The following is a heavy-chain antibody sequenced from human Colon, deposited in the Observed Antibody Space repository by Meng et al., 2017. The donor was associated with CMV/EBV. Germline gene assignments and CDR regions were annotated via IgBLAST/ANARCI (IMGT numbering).Heavy chain of an antibody. CDR1: GYRFTSYG. J-gene: IGHJ3*02. D-gene: IGHD2-2*01. V-gene: IGHV1-18*01. Sequence: ASVKVSCKASGYRFTSYGIDWVRQAPGQGLEWMGWISVYHGDTAYAHKFKDRVTMTTGTSTSTAYLELRRLTSDDTADYYCARNYCSSVDCNVGDGLNMWGQGTRVTVSS. CDR2: ISVYHGDT. CDR3: ARNYCSSVDCNVGDGLNM.